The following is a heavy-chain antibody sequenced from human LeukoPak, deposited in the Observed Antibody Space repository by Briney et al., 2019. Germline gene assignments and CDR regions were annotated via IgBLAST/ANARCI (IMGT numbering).Heavy chain of an antibody. CDR3: VRGAYSSSWLNFDY. CDR2: INSDGSST. CDR1: GFTFSSYW. J-gene: IGHJ4*02. D-gene: IGHD6-13*01. Sequence: QPGGSLRLSCAASGFTFSSYWMHWVRQAPGKGLVWVSRINSDGSSTSYADSVKGRFTVSRDNSKNTLYLQMNSLRAEDTAVYYCVRGAYSSSWLNFDYWGQGTLVTVSS. V-gene: IGHV3-74*01.